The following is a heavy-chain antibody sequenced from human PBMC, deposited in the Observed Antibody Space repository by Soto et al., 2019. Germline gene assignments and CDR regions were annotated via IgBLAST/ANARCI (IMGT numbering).Heavy chain of an antibody. V-gene: IGHV4-59*08. CDR2: VYYDGGS. CDR1: GGSIDGRN. D-gene: IGHD3-10*01. Sequence: QVQLQESGPGLVKPSETLSLTCTVSGGSIDGRNCAWIRQPPGKGLEWLGYVYYDGGSSYNPSVKSRLTLSMDTSNSQFSLQLRSVTAADTAVYYCVRQGIGNLHGLVDVWGRGPTVIVSS. J-gene: IGHJ6*02. CDR3: VRQGIGNLHGLVDV.